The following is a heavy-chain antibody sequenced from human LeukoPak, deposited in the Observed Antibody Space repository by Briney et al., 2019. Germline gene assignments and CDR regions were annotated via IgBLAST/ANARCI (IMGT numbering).Heavy chain of an antibody. J-gene: IGHJ4*02. D-gene: IGHD6-6*01. V-gene: IGHV3-30*18. CDR1: GFTFSSYG. Sequence: GGSLRLSCAASGFTFSSYGMHWVRQAPGKGLEWVAVISYDGSNKYYADSVKGRFTISRDNSKNTLYLQMNSLRAEDTAVYYCAKDRNIAARPNRLLFDYWGQGTLVTVSS. CDR2: ISYDGSNK. CDR3: AKDRNIAARPNRLLFDY.